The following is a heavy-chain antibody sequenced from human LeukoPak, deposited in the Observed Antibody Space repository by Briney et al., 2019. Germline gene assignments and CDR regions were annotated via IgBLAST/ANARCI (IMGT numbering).Heavy chain of an antibody. J-gene: IGHJ5*02. D-gene: IGHD3-9*01. CDR3: ARDRGYDILTGYHIGFDP. Sequence: GGSLRLYCAASGFTFSSYEMNRVRQAPGNGLKWVSYISSSGSNIYYADSVKGRFTISRDNAKYSLYLQMSSLRAEDTAVYYCARDRGYDILTGYHIGFDPWGQGTLVTVSS. V-gene: IGHV3-48*03. CDR1: GFTFSSYE. CDR2: ISSSGSNI.